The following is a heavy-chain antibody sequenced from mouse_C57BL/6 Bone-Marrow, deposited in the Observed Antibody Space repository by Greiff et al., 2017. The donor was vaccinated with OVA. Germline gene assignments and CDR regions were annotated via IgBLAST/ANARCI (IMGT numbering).Heavy chain of an antibody. V-gene: IGHV1-54*01. CDR3: ARLANWVFY. J-gene: IGHJ2*01. CDR1: GYAFTNYL. D-gene: IGHD4-1*01. CDR2: INPGSGGT. Sequence: QLQQSGAELVRPGTSVKVSCKASGYAFTNYLIEWVKQRPGQGLEWIGVINPGSGGTNYNEKFKGKATLTADKSSSTAYMQLSSLTSEDSAVYFCARLANWVFYWGQGTTLTVSS.